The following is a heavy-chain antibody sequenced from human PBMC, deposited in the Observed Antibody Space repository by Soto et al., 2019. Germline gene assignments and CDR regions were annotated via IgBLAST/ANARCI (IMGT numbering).Heavy chain of an antibody. CDR1: CGSMSDYF. D-gene: IGHD3-10*01. J-gene: IGHJ4*02. CDR3: ARDGYDGSGSPYPAY. V-gene: IGHV4-59*01. Sequence: SETLSLTCSVSCGSMSDYFWSWILQAPGKGLEWSGYIYYLGSTDYNPSLKSRVTISVDTSKRQFSLRLTSVTAADTAVYYCARDGYDGSGSPYPAYWGPGTQVTVSS. CDR2: IYYLGST.